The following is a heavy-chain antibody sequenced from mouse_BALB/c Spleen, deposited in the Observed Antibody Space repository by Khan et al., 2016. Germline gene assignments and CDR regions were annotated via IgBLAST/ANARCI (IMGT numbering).Heavy chain of an antibody. CDR3: ARLEDI. J-gene: IGHJ2*01. CDR2: IWAGGST. Sequence: QVQLKESGPGLVAPSQSLSITCTVSGFSLTSYGVHWVRQPPGKGLEWLGVIWAGGSTNYNSALMYRLSISKDNTKTQVFLTMNSMQTDDTAIYYCARLEDIWGQGTTLTVSS. CDR1: GFSLTSYG. V-gene: IGHV2-9*02. D-gene: IGHD1-3*01.